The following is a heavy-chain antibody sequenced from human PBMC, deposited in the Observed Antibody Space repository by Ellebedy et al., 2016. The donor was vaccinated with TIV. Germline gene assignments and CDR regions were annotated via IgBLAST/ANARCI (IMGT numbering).Heavy chain of an antibody. D-gene: IGHD2-21*02. CDR2: ISYDGSNK. J-gene: IGHJ6*02. V-gene: IGHV3-30-3*01. Sequence: GESLKISCAASGFTFSSYAMHWVRQAPGKGLEWVAVISYDGSNKYYADPVKGRFTISRDNSKNTLSLQMNNLGAEDTAVYYCARDGLAYCGGDCYSNGMDVWGQGTTVTVSS. CDR1: GFTFSSYA. CDR3: ARDGLAYCGGDCYSNGMDV.